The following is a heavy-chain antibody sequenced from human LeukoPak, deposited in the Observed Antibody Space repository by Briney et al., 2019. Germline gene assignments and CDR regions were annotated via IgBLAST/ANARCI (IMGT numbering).Heavy chain of an antibody. CDR3: AKGYSGYVAYYYYMDV. CDR1: GFTFSSYA. Sequence: SGGSLRLSCAASGFTFSSYAMSWVRQAPGKGLEWVSAISGSGGSTYYADSVKGRFTISRDNSKNTLYLQMNSLRAEDTAAYYCAKGYSGYVAYYYYMDVWGKGTTVTVSS. CDR2: ISGSGGST. D-gene: IGHD5-12*01. J-gene: IGHJ6*03. V-gene: IGHV3-23*01.